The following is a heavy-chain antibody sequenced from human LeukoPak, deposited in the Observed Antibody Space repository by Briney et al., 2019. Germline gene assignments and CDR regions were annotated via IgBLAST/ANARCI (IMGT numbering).Heavy chain of an antibody. Sequence: GESLKISFKGSGXSFTSYSTGWVRQMPGKGLEWMGIIYPGDSDTRYSPSFQGQVTISADKSITTAYLQWSSLKASDTAMYYCARQVNGGNFDYWGQGTLVTVSS. J-gene: IGHJ4*02. D-gene: IGHD4-23*01. CDR1: GXSFTSYS. V-gene: IGHV5-51*01. CDR3: ARQVNGGNFDY. CDR2: IYPGDSDT.